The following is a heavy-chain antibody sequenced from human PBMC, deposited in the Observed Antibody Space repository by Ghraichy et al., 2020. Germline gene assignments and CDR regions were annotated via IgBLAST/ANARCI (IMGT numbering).Heavy chain of an antibody. Sequence: SETLSLTCTVSGGSISSSSYYWGWIRQPPGKGLEWIGSIYYSGSTYYNPSLKSRVTISVDTSKNQFSLKLSSVTAADTAVYYCAGEYSSGWYHAFDIWGQGTMVTVSS. V-gene: IGHV4-39*02. CDR2: IYYSGST. D-gene: IGHD6-19*01. J-gene: IGHJ3*02. CDR3: AGEYSSGWYHAFDI. CDR1: GGSISSSSYY.